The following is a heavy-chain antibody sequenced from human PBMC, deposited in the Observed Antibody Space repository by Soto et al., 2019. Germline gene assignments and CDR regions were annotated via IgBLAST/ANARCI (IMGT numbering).Heavy chain of an antibody. V-gene: IGHV3-21*06. J-gene: IGHJ6*02. Sequence: VQLVESGGGLVKPGGSLRLSCAVSGFTFSSYSMNWVREAPGKGLEWVSSISSGSSYIYYADSVKGRFTISRDNAKNSLYLQMNSLRAEDTAVYYCARSSGGSGKLWNYYGMDVWGQGTTVTVSS. CDR1: GFTFSSYS. D-gene: IGHD3-10*01. CDR2: ISSGSSYI. CDR3: ARSSGGSGKLWNYYGMDV.